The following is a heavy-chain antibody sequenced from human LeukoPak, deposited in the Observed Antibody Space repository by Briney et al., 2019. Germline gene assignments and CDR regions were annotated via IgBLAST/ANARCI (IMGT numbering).Heavy chain of an antibody. CDR3: ARGGDGGDYDILTGYYMDV. CDR1: GFTFSSYS. Sequence: SGGSLRLSCAASGFTFSSYSMNWVRQAPGKGLEWVSSISSGSSYIYYADSVKGRFTISRDNAKNSLYLQMNSLRAEDTAVYCCARGGDGGDYDILTGYYMDVWGKGATVTVSS. D-gene: IGHD3-9*01. CDR2: ISSGSSYI. J-gene: IGHJ6*03. V-gene: IGHV3-21*01.